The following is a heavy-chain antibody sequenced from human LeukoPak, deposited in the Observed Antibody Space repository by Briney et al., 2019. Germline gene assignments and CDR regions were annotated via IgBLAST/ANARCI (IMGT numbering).Heavy chain of an antibody. D-gene: IGHD3-10*01. V-gene: IGHV3-53*01. Sequence: GGSLRLSCAASGFTVSSKYMSWVRQAPGKGLEWVSIICSGGNTYYADSVKSRFTISKKTSKNTLNLLMSRMRAEDTAVYYRAREIPGSRAVDYWGQGTLVTVSS. CDR2: ICSGGNT. CDR3: AREIPGSRAVDY. CDR1: GFTVSSKY. J-gene: IGHJ4*02.